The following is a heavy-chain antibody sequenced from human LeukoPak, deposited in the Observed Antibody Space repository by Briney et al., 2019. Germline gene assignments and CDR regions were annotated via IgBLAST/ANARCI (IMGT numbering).Heavy chain of an antibody. CDR2: IKQDGRES. Sequence: VGSLRLSCVASGFTFSSSWMTWVRQAAGKGREGVADIKQDGRESYNVDSVQGRFTISRDNAKTSLYLQMNSLRVEDTAIYYCARPGLYCSGGSCYPFENWGQGNLVTVSS. CDR3: ARPGLYCSGGSCYPFEN. CDR1: GFTFSSSW. V-gene: IGHV3-7*03. J-gene: IGHJ4*02. D-gene: IGHD2-15*01.